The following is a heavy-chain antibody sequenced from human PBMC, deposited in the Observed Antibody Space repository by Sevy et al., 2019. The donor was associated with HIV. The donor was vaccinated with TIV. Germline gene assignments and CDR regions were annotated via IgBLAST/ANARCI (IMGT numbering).Heavy chain of an antibody. J-gene: IGHJ4*02. Sequence: GGCLRLSCVASGFSFRDYALHWVRQGPGKGLEWVAVVSFDGGNKYYPDSVKGRFTVSRDNSKNTLFLQMDSLRGEDTAVYYCARGPYSSGLRFDYWGQGTLVTVSS. CDR1: GFSFRDYA. V-gene: IGHV3-30*04. D-gene: IGHD6-19*01. CDR2: VSFDGGNK. CDR3: ARGPYSSGLRFDY.